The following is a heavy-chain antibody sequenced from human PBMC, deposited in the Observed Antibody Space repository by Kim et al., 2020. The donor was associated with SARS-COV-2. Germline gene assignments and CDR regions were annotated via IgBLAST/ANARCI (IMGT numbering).Heavy chain of an antibody. CDR2: IKSKTDGGTT. Sequence: GGSLRLSCAASGFTFSNAWMSWVRQAPGKGLEWVGRIKSKTDGGTTDYAAPVKGRFTISRDDSKNTLYLQMNSLKTEDTAVYYCTTGEGSSWYREDAFDIWGKGTMVTVSS. J-gene: IGHJ3*02. CDR3: TTGEGSSWYREDAFDI. V-gene: IGHV3-15*01. D-gene: IGHD6-13*01. CDR1: GFTFSNAW.